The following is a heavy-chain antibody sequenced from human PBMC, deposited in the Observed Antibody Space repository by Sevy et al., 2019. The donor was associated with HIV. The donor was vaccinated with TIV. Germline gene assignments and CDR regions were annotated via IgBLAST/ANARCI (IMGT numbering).Heavy chain of an antibody. CDR2: IYYSGTT. CDR3: VRHSDSRRLSWLDT. CDR1: NASISSSSYY. Sequence: SETLSLTCSVSNASISSSSYYWGWVRQPPGKALEWLGIIYYSGTTYYSPSHKSRVTISVNTSKNQFFLTLGSMTATDTAVYYCVRHSDSRRLSWLDTWGQGILVTVSS. J-gene: IGHJ5*02. D-gene: IGHD2-15*01. V-gene: IGHV4-39*01.